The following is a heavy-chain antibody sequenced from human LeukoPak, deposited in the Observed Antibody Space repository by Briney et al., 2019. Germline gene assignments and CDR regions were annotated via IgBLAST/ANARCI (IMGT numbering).Heavy chain of an antibody. CDR1: GFTFRSYG. CDR2: IYSGGNT. CDR3: ARGADTGYSSDS. Sequence: QSGGSLRLSCAASGFTFRSYGMSCLRQAPGEGLEWLSFIYSGGNTHNSDSVNGRFTISRDNAKSTLYLQMNSLRAEDTAVYYCARGADTGYSSDSWGQGTLVTVSS. J-gene: IGHJ5*02. V-gene: IGHV3-66*01. D-gene: IGHD6-19*01.